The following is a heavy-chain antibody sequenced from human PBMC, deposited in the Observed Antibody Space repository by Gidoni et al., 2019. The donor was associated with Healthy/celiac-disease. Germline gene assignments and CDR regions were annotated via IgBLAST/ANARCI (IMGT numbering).Heavy chain of an antibody. CDR1: GSTFTSYA. V-gene: IGHV1-3*01. CDR3: ARDSAITTLYYFDY. D-gene: IGHD3-3*01. J-gene: IGHJ4*02. Sequence: QVQLVQSGAEVKKPGASVKVSCKASGSTFTSYAMHLVRQAPGQRLEWMGWINAGNGNTKYSQKFQGRVTITRDTSASTAYMELSSLRSEDTAVYYCARDSAITTLYYFDYWGQGTLVTVSS. CDR2: INAGNGNT.